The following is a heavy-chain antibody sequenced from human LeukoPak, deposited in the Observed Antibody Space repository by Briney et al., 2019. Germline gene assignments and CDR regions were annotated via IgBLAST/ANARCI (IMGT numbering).Heavy chain of an antibody. Sequence: PSETLSLTCAVYGGSFSGYYWSWIRRPPGQGLEWVGEINHSGSTNYNPSLKSRVTISVDTSKNQFSLKLSSVTAADTAVYYCARGGGYYDSSGYYPDAFDIWGQGTMVTVSS. D-gene: IGHD3-22*01. CDR2: INHSGST. J-gene: IGHJ3*02. V-gene: IGHV4-34*01. CDR3: ARGGGYYDSSGYYPDAFDI. CDR1: GGSFSGYY.